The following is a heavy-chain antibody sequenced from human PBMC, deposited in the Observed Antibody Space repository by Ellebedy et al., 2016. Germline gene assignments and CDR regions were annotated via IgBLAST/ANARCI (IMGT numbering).Heavy chain of an antibody. Sequence: GESLKISXKVSGYRFSNYWIGWVRQMPGKGLEWMGTIYPGDSESRYSPSLQGQVTVSVDKSINTAYLQWSSLKASDTAIYYCARHLTAGGRYFDYWGQGTLVTVSS. CDR2: IYPGDSES. D-gene: IGHD5-18*01. CDR1: GYRFSNYW. J-gene: IGHJ4*02. CDR3: ARHLTAGGRYFDY. V-gene: IGHV5-51*01.